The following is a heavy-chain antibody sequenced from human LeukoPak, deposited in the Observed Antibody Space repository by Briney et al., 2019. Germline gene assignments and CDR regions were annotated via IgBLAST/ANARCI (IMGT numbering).Heavy chain of an antibody. J-gene: IGHJ5*02. CDR2: INHSGST. V-gene: IGHV4-34*01. Sequence: SETLSLTCAVYGGSFSGYYWSWIRQPPGKGLEWIGEINHSGSTNYNPSLKSRVTMSVDTSKNQFSLKLSSVTAADTAVYYCARDRFIWFDPWGQGTLVTVSS. CDR3: ARDRFIWFDP. CDR1: GGSFSGYY.